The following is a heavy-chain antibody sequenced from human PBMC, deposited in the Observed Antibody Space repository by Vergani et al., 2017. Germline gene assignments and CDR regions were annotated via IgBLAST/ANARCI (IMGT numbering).Heavy chain of an antibody. D-gene: IGHD5-24*01. V-gene: IGHV3-23*01. CDR2: IKNTVDST. J-gene: IGHJ4*02. Sequence: EVQLLQSEGAVVQPGGSLRLSCVASGFTFSSHAMSWVRQGHGQGLEWISSIKNTVDSTHYADSVKGRFTISRDNSKNTLYLQTNSLGVEDTAVYYCGGGSNNYNWGLGTLVTVSS. CDR1: GFTFSSHA. CDR3: GGGSNNYN.